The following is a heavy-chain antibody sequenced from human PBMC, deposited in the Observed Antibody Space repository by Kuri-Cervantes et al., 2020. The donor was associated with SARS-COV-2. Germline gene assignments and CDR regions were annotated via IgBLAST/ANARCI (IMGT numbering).Heavy chain of an antibody. J-gene: IGHJ4*02. CDR3: EKDISYDSSGPFDY. CDR2: ISWNSGSI. Sequence: SLKISCAASGFTFDDYAMHWVRQAPGKGLEWVSGISWNSGSIGYADAVKGRFTISRDNAKNSLYLQMNSLRAEDMALYYCEKDISYDSSGPFDYWGQGTLVTVSS. D-gene: IGHD3-22*01. CDR1: GFTFDDYA. V-gene: IGHV3-9*03.